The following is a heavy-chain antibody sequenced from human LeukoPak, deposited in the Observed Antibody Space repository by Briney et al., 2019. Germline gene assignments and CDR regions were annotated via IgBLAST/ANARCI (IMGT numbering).Heavy chain of an antibody. V-gene: IGHV3-66*01. CDR3: AREVCASYAYVDY. Sequence: GGALRLSCAASGVTLSGNYMSWGREAPGEGVEMVSVIFTVSTPYYADSVKATFTISTNNSKNSLYLQMNSLTAEYTAVYYFAREVCASYAYVDYWGQATLVTVSS. J-gene: IGHJ4*02. D-gene: IGHD5-18*01. CDR2: IFTVSTP. CDR1: GVTLSGNY.